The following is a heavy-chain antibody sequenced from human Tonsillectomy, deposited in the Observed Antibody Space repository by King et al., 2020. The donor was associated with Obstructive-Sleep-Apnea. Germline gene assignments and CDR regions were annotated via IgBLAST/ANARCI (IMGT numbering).Heavy chain of an antibody. J-gene: IGHJ6*02. CDR3: VKDRGYGDYVGRRYGMDV. D-gene: IGHD4-17*01. Sequence: EVQLVESGGVVVQPGGSLRLSCAASGFTFEDYAMHWVRQAPGKGLEWVSLISRGGGINYYADSVKGRFTISRDNRKNSLYLQMNSLRAEDTALYYCVKDRGYGDYVGRRYGMDVWGQGTTVTVAS. CDR1: GFTFEDYA. CDR2: ISRGGGIN. V-gene: IGHV3-43D*03.